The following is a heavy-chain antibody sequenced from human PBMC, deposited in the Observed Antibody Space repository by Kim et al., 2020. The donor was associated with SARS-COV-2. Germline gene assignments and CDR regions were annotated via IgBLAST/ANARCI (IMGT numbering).Heavy chain of an antibody. CDR2: IYYSGST. CDR1: GGSISSGGYY. Sequence: SETLSLTCTVSGGSISSGGYYWSWIRQHPGKGLEWIGYIYYSGSTYYNPSLKSRVTISVDTSKNQFSLKLSSVTAADTAVYYCARVDIVVVPAAKSDAFDIWGQGTMVTVSS. CDR3: ARVDIVVVPAAKSDAFDI. J-gene: IGHJ3*02. V-gene: IGHV4-31*03. D-gene: IGHD2-2*03.